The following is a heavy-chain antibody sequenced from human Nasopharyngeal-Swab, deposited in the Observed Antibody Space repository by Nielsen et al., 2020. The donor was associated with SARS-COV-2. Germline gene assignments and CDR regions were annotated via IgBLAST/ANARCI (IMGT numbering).Heavy chain of an antibody. J-gene: IGHJ4*02. CDR1: GGSISSYY. Sequence: SETLSLTCTVSGGSISSYYWSWIRQPPGKGLEWIGYIYYSGSNNYNPSLKSRVTISVDTSKNQFSLKLSSVTAADPAVYYCARGVIAAAGTGWGQGTLVTVSS. CDR2: IYYSGSN. D-gene: IGHD6-13*01. CDR3: ARGVIAAAGTG. V-gene: IGHV4-59*01.